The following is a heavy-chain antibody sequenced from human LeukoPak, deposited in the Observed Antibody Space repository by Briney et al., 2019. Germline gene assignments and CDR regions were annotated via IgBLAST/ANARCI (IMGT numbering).Heavy chain of an antibody. CDR1: GGSISNYY. V-gene: IGHV4-59*01. Sequence: SETLSLTCTVSGGSISNYYWSWIRQPPGKGLEWIGYIYYSGSTNYNPSLYSRVTISVDTSKNQFSLKLSSVTAADTAIYYCARAGAIAARPDFDYWGQETLVTVSS. CDR3: ARAGAIAARPDFDY. CDR2: IYYSGST. J-gene: IGHJ4*02. D-gene: IGHD6-6*01.